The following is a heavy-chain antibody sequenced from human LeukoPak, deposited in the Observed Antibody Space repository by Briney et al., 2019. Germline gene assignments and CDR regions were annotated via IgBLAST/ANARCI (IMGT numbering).Heavy chain of an antibody. V-gene: IGHV4-34*01. CDR3: ARTLRDRHWYFDL. CDR1: GGSFSGYY. D-gene: IGHD1-14*01. CDR2: INHSGST. J-gene: IGHJ2*01. Sequence: NPSDTLSLTCAVYGGSFSGYYWSWIRQPPGKGLEWIGEINHSGSTNYNPSLKSRVTISVDTSKNQFSLKLSSVTAADTAVYYCARTLRDRHWYFDLWGRGTLVTVSS.